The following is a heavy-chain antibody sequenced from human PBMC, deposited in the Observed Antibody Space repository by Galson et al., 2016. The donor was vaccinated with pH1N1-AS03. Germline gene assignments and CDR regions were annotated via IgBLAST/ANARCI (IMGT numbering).Heavy chain of an antibody. CDR2: IYHNGAT. Sequence: SETLSLTCAVSGASISNSNWWSWVRQTPEKGLEWIGEIYHNGATNYPPSLKSRVAISLDPSKNQFSLKLTSVTAADTAVYYCARCGVSSSIDYWGQGTLVTVSS. CDR1: GASISNSNW. J-gene: IGHJ4*02. V-gene: IGHV4-4*02. CDR3: ARCGVSSSIDY. D-gene: IGHD6-6*01.